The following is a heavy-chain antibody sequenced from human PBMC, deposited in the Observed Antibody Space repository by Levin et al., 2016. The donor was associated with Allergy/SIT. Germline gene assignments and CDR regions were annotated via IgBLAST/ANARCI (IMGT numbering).Heavy chain of an antibody. D-gene: IGHD2-2*01. J-gene: IGHJ4*02. CDR2: IYYSGST. CDR3: ATYCSSTSCYALFDY. CDR1: GGSISSGDYY. Sequence: SETLSLTCTVSGGSISSGDYYWSWIRQPPGKGLEWIGYIYYSGSTSYNPSLKSRVTISVDTSKNQFSLKLSSVTAADTAVYYCATYCSSTSCYALFDYWGQGTLVTVSS. V-gene: IGHV4-30-4*02.